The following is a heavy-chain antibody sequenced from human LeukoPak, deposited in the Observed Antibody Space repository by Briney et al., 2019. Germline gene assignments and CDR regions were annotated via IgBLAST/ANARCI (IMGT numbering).Heavy chain of an antibody. J-gene: IGHJ6*04. CDR1: GITFSSYG. V-gene: IGHV3-48*03. CDR3: AELGITMIGGV. CDR2: ISSSGSTI. D-gene: IGHD3-10*02. Sequence: PGGSLRLSCAASGITFSSYGMNWVRQAPGKGLEWVSYISSSGSTIYYADSVKGRFTISRDNAKNSLYLQMNSLRAEDTAVYDCAELGITMIGGVWGKGTTVTISS.